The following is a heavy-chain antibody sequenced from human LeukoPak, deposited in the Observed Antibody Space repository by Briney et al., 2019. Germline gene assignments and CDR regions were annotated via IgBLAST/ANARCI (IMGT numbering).Heavy chain of an antibody. CDR2: IYDSGST. J-gene: IGHJ4*02. CDR1: GGSISSYY. V-gene: IGHV4-59*08. CDR3: ASTYCRGGSCYWALEY. Sequence: SETLSLTCTVSGGSISSYYWSWIRQPPGKGLEWIGYIYDSGSTNYNPSRESRVTISVDTSKNQFSLKLSSVTAADTAVYYCASTYCRGGSCYWALEYWGQGTLVTVSS. D-gene: IGHD2-15*01.